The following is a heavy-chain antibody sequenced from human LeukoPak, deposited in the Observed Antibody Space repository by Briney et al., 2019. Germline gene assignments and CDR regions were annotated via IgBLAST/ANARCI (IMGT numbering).Heavy chain of an antibody. CDR1: GYTPTDLS. D-gene: IGHD3-22*01. J-gene: IGHJ4*02. V-gene: IGHV1-24*01. CDR2: FDPEDGET. Sequence: ASVKVSCKVSGYTPTDLSMHWVRQAPGKGLEWMGGFDPEDGETIYAQNFQGRVTMTEDTSTDTAYMELRSLRSEDTGVYYCARSSGYRFHFEYWGQGTLVTVSS. CDR3: ARSSGYRFHFEY.